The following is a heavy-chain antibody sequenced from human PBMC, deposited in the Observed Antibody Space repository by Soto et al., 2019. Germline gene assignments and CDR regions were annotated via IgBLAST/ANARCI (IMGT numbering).Heavy chain of an antibody. V-gene: IGHV1-69*13. CDR1: GGTFSSYV. D-gene: IGHD3-3*01. J-gene: IGHJ6*02. CDR2: IIPIFGTA. CDR3: AGARDYDFWSGHYRADYYGMDV. Sequence: GASVKVSCKASGGTFSSYVISWVRQAPGQGLEWMGGIIPIFGTANYAQKFQGRVTITADESTSTANMELSSLRSEDTAVYYCAGARDYDFWSGHYRADYYGMDVWGQGTTVTVSS.